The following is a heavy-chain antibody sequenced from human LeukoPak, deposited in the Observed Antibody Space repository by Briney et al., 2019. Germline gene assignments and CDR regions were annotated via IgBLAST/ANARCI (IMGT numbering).Heavy chain of an antibody. Sequence: PGGSLRLSCAASGFTFSSYAMSWVRQAPGKGLEWVSSINSNRRTIYYADSVKGRFTISRDNAKNSLYLQMNSLRAEDTAVYYCAELGITMIGGVWGKGTTVTISS. CDR1: GFTFSSYA. V-gene: IGHV3-48*01. CDR3: AELGITMIGGV. J-gene: IGHJ6*04. D-gene: IGHD3-10*02. CDR2: INSNRRTI.